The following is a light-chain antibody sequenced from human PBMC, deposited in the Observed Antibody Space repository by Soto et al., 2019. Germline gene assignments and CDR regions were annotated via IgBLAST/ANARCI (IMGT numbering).Light chain of an antibody. CDR2: GAS. V-gene: IGKV3-15*01. J-gene: IGKJ1*01. CDR1: QSISDT. CDR3: KQYNNWPPWT. Sequence: IALTQSTGTLSLSPEGSATLSCRAGQSISDTLAWYQQKPGQAPRLLIYGASTRAPGFPARLSGSGSGTEFTLTISSLLYEDFAVYYCKQYNNWPPWTFGQGTQGGYQ.